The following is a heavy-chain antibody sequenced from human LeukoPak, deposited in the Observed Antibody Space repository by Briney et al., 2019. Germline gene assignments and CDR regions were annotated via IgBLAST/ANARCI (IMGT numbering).Heavy chain of an antibody. V-gene: IGHV1-18*01. D-gene: IGHD5-18*01. Sequence: GASVKVSCKASGYTVTSYGISWLRQAPGQGLEWMGWISAYNGNTNYAQKFQGRATVTTDTSTTTAYMELRSLRSDDTAVYYCARDRGTWIQLWLIDYWGQGTLVTVSS. CDR2: ISAYNGNT. J-gene: IGHJ4*02. CDR1: GYTVTSYG. CDR3: ARDRGTWIQLWLIDY.